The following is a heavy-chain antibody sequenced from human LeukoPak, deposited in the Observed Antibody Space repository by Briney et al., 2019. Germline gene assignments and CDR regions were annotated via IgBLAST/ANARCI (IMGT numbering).Heavy chain of an antibody. Sequence: PGGSLRLSCAASGFTFSSYAMSWVRQAPGKVLEWVSAISGSGGSTYYADSVKGRFTISRDNSKNTLYLQMNSLRAEDTAVYYCAKDRGIVATIPLDYWGQGTLVTVSS. CDR3: AKDRGIVATIPLDY. V-gene: IGHV3-23*01. D-gene: IGHD5-12*01. CDR1: GFTFSSYA. J-gene: IGHJ4*02. CDR2: ISGSGGST.